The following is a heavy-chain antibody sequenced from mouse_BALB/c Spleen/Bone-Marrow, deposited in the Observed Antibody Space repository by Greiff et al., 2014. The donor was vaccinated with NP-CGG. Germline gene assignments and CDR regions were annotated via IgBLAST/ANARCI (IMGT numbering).Heavy chain of an antibody. CDR3: TRSGTLGSMDY. CDR2: ISSGGSTI. D-gene: IGHD3-3*01. V-gene: IGHV5-17*02. CDR1: GFTFSSFG. J-gene: IGHJ4*01. Sequence: EVKLMESGGGLVQPGGSRKLSCAASGFTFSSFGMHWVRQAPEKGLEWVAYISSGGSTIYYADTMKGRFTISRDNPKNTLFLQMASLRSEDTAMYYCTRSGTLGSMDYWGQGTSVTVSS.